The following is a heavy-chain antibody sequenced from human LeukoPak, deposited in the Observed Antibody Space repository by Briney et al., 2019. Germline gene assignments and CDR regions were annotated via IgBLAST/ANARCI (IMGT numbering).Heavy chain of an antibody. CDR1: GFTFSSYE. CDR3: ARDAYDYVWGSYRHGDDFDY. Sequence: GGSLRLSCAASGFTFSSYEMNWVRQAPGKGLEGVSYISSSSSTIYCADSVKGRFTISRDNAKNSLYLQMNSLRAEDTAVYYCARDAYDYVWGSYRHGDDFDYWGQGTLVTVSS. J-gene: IGHJ4*02. V-gene: IGHV3-48*01. D-gene: IGHD3-16*02. CDR2: ISSSSSTI.